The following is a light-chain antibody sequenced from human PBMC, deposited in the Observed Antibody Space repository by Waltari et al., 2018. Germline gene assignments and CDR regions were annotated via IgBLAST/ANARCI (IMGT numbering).Light chain of an antibody. J-gene: IGKJ4*02. CDR1: QAISNS. Sequence: DIQMTQSPSSLSASVGDRVTITCRASQAISNSFAWYQRKPGKAPKVLLYRASTLDSGVPSRFSGSGTGTDYTLTISSLQPEDFATYYCQQYAATPLTFGGGTKVEIK. V-gene: IGKV1-NL1*01. CDR2: RAS. CDR3: QQYAATPLT.